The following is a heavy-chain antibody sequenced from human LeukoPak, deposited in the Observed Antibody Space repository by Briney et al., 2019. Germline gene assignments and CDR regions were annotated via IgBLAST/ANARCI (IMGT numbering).Heavy chain of an antibody. V-gene: IGHV3-23*01. CDR1: GFTFSNYG. CDR3: AKANIVGLSWAYFDY. J-gene: IGHJ4*02. D-gene: IGHD1-26*01. CDR2: ISGSGGST. Sequence: PGGSLRLSRAASGFTFSNYGMSWVRQAPGKGLEWVSAISGSGGSTYYADSVKGRFTISRDNSKNTLYLQMNSLRAEDMAVYYCAKANIVGLSWAYFDYWGQGTLVTVSS.